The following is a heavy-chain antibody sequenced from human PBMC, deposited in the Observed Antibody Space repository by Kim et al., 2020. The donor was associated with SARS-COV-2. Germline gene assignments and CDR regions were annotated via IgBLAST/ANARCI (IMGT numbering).Heavy chain of an antibody. J-gene: IGHJ3*02. V-gene: IGHV3-33*05. CDR1: GFTFSSYG. Sequence: GGSLRLSCAASGFTFSSYGMHWVRQAPGKGLEWVAVISYDGSDKYYADSVKGRFTISRDNSKNTLYLQMNSLRAEDTAVYYCASSRFSGDRRGTRGGVDAFDIWGQGTMVTVSS. D-gene: IGHD3-16*01. CDR2: ISYDGSDK. CDR3: ASSRFSGDRRGTRGGVDAFDI.